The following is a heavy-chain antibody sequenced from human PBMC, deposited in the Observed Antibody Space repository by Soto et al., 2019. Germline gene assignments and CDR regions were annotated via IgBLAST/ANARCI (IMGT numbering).Heavy chain of an antibody. J-gene: IGHJ4*02. Sequence: GGSLRLSCAASGFTFSSYAMSWVRQAPGKGLEWVSAISGSGGSAYYADSVKGRFTISRDNSKNTLYLQMNSLRAEDTAVYYCAKDPSIAVAGSFDYWGQGTLVTVSS. CDR3: AKDPSIAVAGSFDY. CDR1: GFTFSSYA. D-gene: IGHD6-19*01. V-gene: IGHV3-23*01. CDR2: ISGSGGSA.